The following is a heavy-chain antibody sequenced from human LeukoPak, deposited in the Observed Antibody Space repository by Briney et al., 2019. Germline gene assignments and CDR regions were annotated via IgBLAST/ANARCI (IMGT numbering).Heavy chain of an antibody. J-gene: IGHJ4*02. V-gene: IGHV4-59*01. Sequence: SETLSLTCTVSGGSISSYYWSWIRQPPGKGLEWIGYIYYSGSTNYNPSLKSRVTISVDTSKNQFSLKLSSVTAADTAVYSCARVLWFGASYFDYWGQGTLVTVSS. CDR3: ARVLWFGASYFDY. D-gene: IGHD3-10*01. CDR1: GGSISSYY. CDR2: IYYSGST.